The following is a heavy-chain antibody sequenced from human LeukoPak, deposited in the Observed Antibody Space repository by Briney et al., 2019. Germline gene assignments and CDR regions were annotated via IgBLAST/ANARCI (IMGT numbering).Heavy chain of an antibody. Sequence: SGGSLRLSCAASGFTFSSYEMHWVRQAPGKGLEWVSYISSSDNIIYYADSVKGRFTISRDNAKNSLYLQMNSLRAEDTAIYYCVRDYGGSPPFDYWGQGTLVTVSS. CDR2: ISSSDNII. CDR3: VRDYGGSPPFDY. D-gene: IGHD4-23*01. J-gene: IGHJ4*02. V-gene: IGHV3-48*03. CDR1: GFTFSSYE.